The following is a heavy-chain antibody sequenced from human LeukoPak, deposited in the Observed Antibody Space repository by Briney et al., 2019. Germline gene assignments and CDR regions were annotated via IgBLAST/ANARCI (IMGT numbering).Heavy chain of an antibody. CDR1: GFTFSSYA. V-gene: IGHV3-23*01. CDR2: ISGSGGTT. Sequence: PGGSLRLSCAASGFTFSSYAMSWVRQAPGRGLEWVSAISGSGGTTYYADSVKGRFTISRDNSKNTLYLQMNSLRAEDTAVYYCTKDLDTYHFGNFDYWGQGTLVTVSS. CDR3: TKDLDTYHFGNFDY. J-gene: IGHJ4*02. D-gene: IGHD2/OR15-2a*01.